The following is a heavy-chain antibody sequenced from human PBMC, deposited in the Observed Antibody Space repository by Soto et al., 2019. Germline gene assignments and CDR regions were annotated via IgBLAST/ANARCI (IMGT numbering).Heavy chain of an antibody. CDR2: INHSGST. CDR1: GGSFSGYY. Sequence: QVQLQQWGAGLLKPSETLSLTCAVYGGSFSGYYWSWIRQPPGKGLEWIGEINHSGSTNYNPSLKSRVTISVATSKNQFSLKMSSVTAADTAVYYCARNRPLGYCSSTSCYRRGEYYYYYMDVWGKGTTVTVSS. D-gene: IGHD2-2*01. V-gene: IGHV4-34*01. J-gene: IGHJ6*03. CDR3: ARNRPLGYCSSTSCYRRGEYYYYYMDV.